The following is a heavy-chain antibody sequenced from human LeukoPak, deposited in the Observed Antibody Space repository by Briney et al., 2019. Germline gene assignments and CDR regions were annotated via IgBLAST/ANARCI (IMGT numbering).Heavy chain of an antibody. V-gene: IGHV1-3*01. CDR3: ARVRQQPNWFDP. D-gene: IGHD6-13*01. CDR1: GYTFTSYA. CDR2: INAGNGNT. J-gene: IGHJ5*02. Sequence: ASVKVSCKASGYTFTSYAMHWVRQAPGQRLEWMGWINAGNGNTKYSQKFQGRVTITRDTFASTAYMELSSLRSEDTAVYYCARVRQQPNWFDPWGQGTLVTVSS.